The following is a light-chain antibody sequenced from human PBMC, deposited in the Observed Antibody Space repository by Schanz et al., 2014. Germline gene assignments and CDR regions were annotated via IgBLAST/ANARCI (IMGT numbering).Light chain of an antibody. V-gene: IGLV2-14*03. CDR1: SSDVGYYDY. J-gene: IGLJ1*01. Sequence: QSALTQPASVSGSPGQSITISCTGTSSDVGYYDYVSWYQQYPGKAPKVIIYDVTNRPSGVSNRFSGSKSGNTASLTISGLQAEDEADYYCGSHTGSSTPLYVFGTGTKLTVL. CDR2: DVT. CDR3: GSHTGSSTPLYV.